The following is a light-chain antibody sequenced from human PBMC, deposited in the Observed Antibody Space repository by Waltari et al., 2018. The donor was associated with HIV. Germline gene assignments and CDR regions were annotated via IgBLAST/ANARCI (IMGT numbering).Light chain of an antibody. J-gene: IGKJ1*01. Sequence: DIQMPQFPSTLSASVGDRVTIACRASQTIDRWLAWYQQKPGKAPRLLMYKASTLQSGVPYRFSGSGSGTEFTLTISSLQPDDFATYYCQQYNSYPRTFGQGTKVEIK. V-gene: IGKV1-5*03. CDR2: KAS. CDR1: QTIDRW. CDR3: QQYNSYPRT.